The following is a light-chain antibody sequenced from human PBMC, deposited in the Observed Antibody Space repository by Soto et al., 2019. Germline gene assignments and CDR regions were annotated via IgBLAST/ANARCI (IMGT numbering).Light chain of an antibody. CDR3: QHYVTWPLT. V-gene: IGKV3-15*01. CDR2: DTS. CDR1: QSVSSN. Sequence: IVITQYPATLPVSPGERATLSCRASQSVSSNLAWYQQKPGQTPRLLIYDTSSRATGVPARFSGSRSGAEFTLTISSLQSEDFAAYYCQHYVTWPLTFGGGTKVDIK. J-gene: IGKJ4*01.